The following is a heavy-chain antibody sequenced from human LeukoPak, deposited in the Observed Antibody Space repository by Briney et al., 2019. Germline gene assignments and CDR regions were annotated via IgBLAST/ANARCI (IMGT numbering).Heavy chain of an antibody. CDR3: ARGLVVYARLSRFDY. J-gene: IGHJ4*02. CDR1: GGSFSGYY. V-gene: IGHV4-34*01. CDR2: INHSGST. D-gene: IGHD2-8*01. Sequence: PSETLSLTCAVYGGSFSGYYWSWIRQPPGKGLEWIGEINHSGSTNYNPSLKSRVTISVDTSKNQFSLKLSSVTAADTAVYYCARGLVVYARLSRFDYWGQGTLVTVSS.